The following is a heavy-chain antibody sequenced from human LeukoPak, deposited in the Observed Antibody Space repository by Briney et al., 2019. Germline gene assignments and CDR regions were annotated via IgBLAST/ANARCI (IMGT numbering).Heavy chain of an antibody. Sequence: GGSLRLSCAASGSTFSSYSMNWVRQAPGKGLEWVSSISSSSSYIYYADSVKGRFTISRDNAKNSLYLQMNSLRAEDTAVYYCARASIAAAGGFDYWGQGTLVTVSS. D-gene: IGHD6-13*01. CDR3: ARASIAAAGGFDY. CDR1: GSTFSSYS. V-gene: IGHV3-21*01. CDR2: ISSSSSYI. J-gene: IGHJ4*02.